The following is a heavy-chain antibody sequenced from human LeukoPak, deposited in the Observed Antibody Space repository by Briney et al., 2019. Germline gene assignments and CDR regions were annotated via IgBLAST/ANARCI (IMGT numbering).Heavy chain of an antibody. CDR2: MNPNSGNT. Sequence: ASVKVSCKASGYTFTSYDINWVRQATGQGLEWMGWMNPNSGNTGYAQKFQGRVTMTRDTSTSTVYMELSSLRSEDTAVYYCARNYRFALDYYYMDVWGKGTTVTIPS. V-gene: IGHV1-8*01. CDR1: GYTFTSYD. CDR3: ARNYRFALDYYYMDV. J-gene: IGHJ6*03. D-gene: IGHD4-11*01.